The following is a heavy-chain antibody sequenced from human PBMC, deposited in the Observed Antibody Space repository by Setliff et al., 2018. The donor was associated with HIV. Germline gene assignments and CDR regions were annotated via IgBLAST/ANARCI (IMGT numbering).Heavy chain of an antibody. J-gene: IGHJ6*03. D-gene: IGHD3-16*01. V-gene: IGHV4-61*01. CDR3: ARVGGAYYYYYYYMDV. Sequence: SETLSLTCSVSGASIRSDRMYWSWIRRPPGQRLEWIGFISFAGHINYNPSLSSRVTVSRDTSRNQFSMTLTSVTAADTAVYYCARVGGAYYYYYYYMDVWGKGTTVTV. CDR2: ISFAGHI. CDR1: GASIRSDRMY.